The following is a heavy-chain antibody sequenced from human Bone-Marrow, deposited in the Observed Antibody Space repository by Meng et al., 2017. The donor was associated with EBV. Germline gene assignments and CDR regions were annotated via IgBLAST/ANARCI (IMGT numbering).Heavy chain of an antibody. J-gene: IGHJ4*02. V-gene: IGHV4-4*02. CDR2: IYYSGTT. D-gene: IGHD1-26*01. CDR1: GGPISANFW. CDR3: ARGSIKSGSYSIDS. Sequence: GHCMGKASGPMALPSAGSGGPISANFWWSWSRQSPGKVLEWIGEIYYSGTTTYNPSLKSRVTISVDKSKNQFSLKLTSVTAADTAVYYCARGSIKSGSYSIDSWGQGILVTVSS.